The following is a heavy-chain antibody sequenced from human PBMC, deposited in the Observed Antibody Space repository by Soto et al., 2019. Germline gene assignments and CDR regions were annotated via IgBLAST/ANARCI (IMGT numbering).Heavy chain of an antibody. CDR2: INPNSGGT. CDR3: ATAIPRPSIAAAENSAYYYYYGMDV. D-gene: IGHD6-13*01. CDR1: GYTFTGYY. J-gene: IGHJ6*02. V-gene: IGHV1-2*04. Sequence: ASVKVSCKASGYTFTGYYMHWVRQAPGQGLEWMGWINPNSGGTNYAQKFQGWVTMTRATSISTAYMELSRLRSDDTAVYYCATAIPRPSIAAAENSAYYYYYGMDVWGQGTTVTVSS.